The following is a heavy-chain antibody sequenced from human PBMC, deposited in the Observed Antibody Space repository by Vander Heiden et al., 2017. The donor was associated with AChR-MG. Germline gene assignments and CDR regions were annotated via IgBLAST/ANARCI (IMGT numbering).Heavy chain of an antibody. V-gene: IGHV3-30-3*01. J-gene: IGHJ4*02. CDR2: ISYDGSNK. CDR1: GFTFSSYA. D-gene: IGHD3-22*01. Sequence: QVQLVESGGGVDQTGRSLRPSCAASGFTFSSYAMHWVRQAPGKGLEWVAVISYDGSNKYYADSVKGRFTISRDNSKNTLYLQMNSLRAEDTAVYYCARVLYYYDSSDLVYWGQGTLVTVSS. CDR3: ARVLYYYDSSDLVY.